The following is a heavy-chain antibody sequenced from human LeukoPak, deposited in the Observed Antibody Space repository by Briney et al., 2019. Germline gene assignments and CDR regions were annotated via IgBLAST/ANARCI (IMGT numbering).Heavy chain of an antibody. CDR2: INPSSGGT. V-gene: IGHV1-2*06. D-gene: IGHD3-10*01. CDR3: ARGPSGSDY. Sequence: ASVKVSCKASGYTFTSYDINWVRQATGQGLEWMGRINPSSGGTNYAQKFQGRVTMTRDTSINTAYMDLSSLRSDDTAVYYCARGPSGSDYWGQGTLVIVSS. CDR1: GYTFTSYD. J-gene: IGHJ4*02.